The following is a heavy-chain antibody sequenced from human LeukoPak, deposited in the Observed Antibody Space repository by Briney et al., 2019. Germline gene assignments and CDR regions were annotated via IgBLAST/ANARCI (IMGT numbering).Heavy chain of an antibody. J-gene: IGHJ4*02. Sequence: SVKVSCKASGGTFSSYAISWVRQAPGQGLEWMGRIIPIFGTANYAQKFQGRVTITTDESTRPAYMELSSLRSEDTAVYYCAREPSNWEYYFDYWGQGTLVTVSS. D-gene: IGHD7-27*01. V-gene: IGHV1-69*05. CDR2: IIPIFGTA. CDR1: GGTFSSYA. CDR3: AREPSNWEYYFDY.